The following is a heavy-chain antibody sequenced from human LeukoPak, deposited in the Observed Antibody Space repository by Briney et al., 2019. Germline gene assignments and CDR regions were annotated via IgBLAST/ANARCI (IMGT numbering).Heavy chain of an antibody. CDR1: GFTLRSYS. J-gene: IGHJ6*02. CDR3: ARAIAVAGSYGMDV. V-gene: IGHV3-48*02. Sequence: PGGSLRLSCAASGFTLRSYSVNWVRQAPGKGLEWVAYISSSSSTIYYADSVQGRFTISRDNAKNSLYLQMNSLRDEDTAVYYCARAIAVAGSYGMDVWGQGTTVTVSS. D-gene: IGHD6-19*01. CDR2: ISSSSSTI.